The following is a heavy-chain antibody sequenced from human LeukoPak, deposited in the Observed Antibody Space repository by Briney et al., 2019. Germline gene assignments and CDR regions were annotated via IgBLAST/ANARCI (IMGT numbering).Heavy chain of an antibody. J-gene: IGHJ6*02. Sequence: SETLSLTCAVYGGSFSGYYWSWIRQPPGKGLEWIGEINHSGTTNYNPSLKSRVTISVDTSKNQFSLKLSSVTAADTAVYYCARHVHCSGGTCYHYGMEDWGQGTTVTVSS. CDR2: INHSGTT. V-gene: IGHV4-34*01. D-gene: IGHD2-15*01. CDR1: GGSFSGYY. CDR3: ARHVHCSGGTCYHYGMED.